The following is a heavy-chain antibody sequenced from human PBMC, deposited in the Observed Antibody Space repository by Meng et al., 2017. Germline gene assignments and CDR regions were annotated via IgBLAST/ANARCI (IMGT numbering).Heavy chain of an antibody. CDR2: ISAYNGNT. D-gene: IGHD5-12*01. J-gene: IGHJ5*02. V-gene: IGHV1-18*01. CDR3: ARDRRYSGYGPNWFDP. CDR1: GYTFTSYG. Sequence: ASVKVSCKASGYTFTSYGISWVRQAPGQGLEWMGWISAYNGNTNYAQKLQGRVTMTTDTSTSTAYMELSRLRSDDTAVYYCARDRRYSGYGPNWFDPWGQGTLVTVSS.